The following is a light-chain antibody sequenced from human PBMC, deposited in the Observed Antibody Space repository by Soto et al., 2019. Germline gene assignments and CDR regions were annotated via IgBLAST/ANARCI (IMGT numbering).Light chain of an antibody. CDR1: QSFTSPS. CDR2: DAS. V-gene: IGKV1-5*02. CDR3: QQYNNYPR. J-gene: IGKJ4*01. Sequence: DIVLTQSPSTLSATTGDRVALFCRASQSFTSPSLAWYQQKSGKAPKLLIYDASSLESGVPSRFSGSGSGTEFTFTISSLQPEDIATYYCQQYNNYPRFGGGTKVDI.